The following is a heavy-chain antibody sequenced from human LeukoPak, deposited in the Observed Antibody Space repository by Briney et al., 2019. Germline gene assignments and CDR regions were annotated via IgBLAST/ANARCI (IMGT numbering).Heavy chain of an antibody. CDR1: GYTFTSYY. J-gene: IGHJ6*02. V-gene: IGHV1-46*01. Sequence: GASVKVSCKASGYTFTSYYLHWMRQAPGQGLEWMGIVNPSGGTTNYAQKFQGRVTLTRDTSTSTVYMVLSSLRSEDTAVYYCARDRGGVGATFLGYGMDVWGQGTTVTVS. CDR3: ARDRGGVGATFLGYGMDV. CDR2: VNPSGGTT. D-gene: IGHD1-26*01.